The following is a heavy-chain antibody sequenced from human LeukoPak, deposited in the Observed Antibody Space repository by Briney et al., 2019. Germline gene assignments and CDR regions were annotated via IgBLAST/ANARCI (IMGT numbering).Heavy chain of an antibody. CDR1: GYIFASYL. D-gene: IGHD2-21*01. CDR3: ARDIVQISNTRGFDL. V-gene: IGHV1-46*01. Sequence: ASVKVSCKASGYIFASYLLHWVRQAPGQGLEWMGFIYPTSGSTTYAQNFQGRVTMTRDTSTSTVYMDLNSLRSEDAAVYYCARDIVQISNTRGFDLWGQGTLVTVSP. J-gene: IGHJ4*02. CDR2: IYPTSGST.